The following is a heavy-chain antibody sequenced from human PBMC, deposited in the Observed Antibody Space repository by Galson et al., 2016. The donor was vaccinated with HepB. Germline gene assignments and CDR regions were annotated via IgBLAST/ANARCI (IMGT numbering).Heavy chain of an antibody. J-gene: IGHJ4*02. CDR3: AHRQPDGEGSFDY. CDR1: GFALKSSGMG. CDR2: IYWDDDS. V-gene: IGHV2-5*02. Sequence: LVKPTQTLPLTCTFSGFALKSSGMGVGWIRQPPGKALEWLALIYWDDDSRYSPAVRSRLTISKDTSKNQVVLTVTNVAPVDTATYYCAHRQPDGEGSFDYWGQGTLVTVSS.